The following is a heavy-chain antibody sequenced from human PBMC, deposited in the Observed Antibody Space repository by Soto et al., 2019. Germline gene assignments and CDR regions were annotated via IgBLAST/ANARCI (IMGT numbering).Heavy chain of an antibody. CDR2: IFTTGTT. D-gene: IGHD3-22*01. CDR3: AKNPGYYYDSTGYHFDY. J-gene: IGHJ4*02. Sequence: PGGSMRLSCVASGLTFCSYSTAWVRKAPGKGLEWVSYIFTTGTTYYADSVKGRFTISRDNSKNTLYLQMNSLRAEDTAVYYCAKNPGYYYDSTGYHFDYWGQGTLVTGSS. V-gene: IGHV3-48*01. CDR1: GLTFCSYS.